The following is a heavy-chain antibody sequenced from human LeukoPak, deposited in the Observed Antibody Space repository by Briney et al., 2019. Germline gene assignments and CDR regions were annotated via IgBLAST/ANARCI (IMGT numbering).Heavy chain of an antibody. CDR2: LKQDGSEE. J-gene: IGHJ6*03. Sequence: GGSLRLSCAASGFTFSSYGMHWVRQAPGKGLEWVANLKQDGSEEYYVDSVKGRFTISRDNAKNSLFLQMNSLRVEDTAVYYCAKEGLDYDFWSGNYYYYMDVWGKGTTVTVSS. V-gene: IGHV3-7*01. D-gene: IGHD3-3*01. CDR1: GFTFSSYG. CDR3: AKEGLDYDFWSGNYYYYMDV.